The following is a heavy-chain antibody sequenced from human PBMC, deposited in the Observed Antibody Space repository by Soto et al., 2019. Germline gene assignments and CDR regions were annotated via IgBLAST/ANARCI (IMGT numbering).Heavy chain of an antibody. Sequence: SETLSLTCTVSGGSISPYYWSWIRQPPGKGMEWIGYVYYSGNTNYNPSLESRVTISVDTSRNRFSLNLTSATAADTAVYYCARKGAAASYAHYYMDVWGRGTAVTVSS. D-gene: IGHD6-13*01. V-gene: IGHV4-59*01. CDR3: ARKGAAASYAHYYMDV. J-gene: IGHJ6*03. CDR2: VYYSGNT. CDR1: GGSISPYY.